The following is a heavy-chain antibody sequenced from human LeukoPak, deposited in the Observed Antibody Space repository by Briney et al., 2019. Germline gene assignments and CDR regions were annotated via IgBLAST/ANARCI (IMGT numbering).Heavy chain of an antibody. CDR2: INYSGST. Sequence: PSETLSLTCTVSGGSISSYYWSWIRQPPGKGREWIGYINYSGSTNYNHSLKSRVTISVDTSKNQFSLKLSSVTAADTAVYYCARGGYCSGGSCYGGPFDYWGQGTLVTVSS. CDR1: GGSISSYY. CDR3: ARGGYCSGGSCYGGPFDY. V-gene: IGHV4-59*01. D-gene: IGHD2-15*01. J-gene: IGHJ4*02.